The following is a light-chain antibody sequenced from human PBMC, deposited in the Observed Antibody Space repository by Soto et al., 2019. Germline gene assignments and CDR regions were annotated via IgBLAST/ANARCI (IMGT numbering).Light chain of an antibody. V-gene: IGKV1-17*01. Sequence: DIRMTQSPSSLSASVGDRVTITCRASQDIRNDLGWYQQKPGTAPKLLIYHASTLESGVPLRFSGSGSGTSFTLTISSLQPEDFATYYCQQLLSYPITFGQGTRLEI. CDR2: HAS. J-gene: IGKJ5*01. CDR3: QQLLSYPIT. CDR1: QDIRND.